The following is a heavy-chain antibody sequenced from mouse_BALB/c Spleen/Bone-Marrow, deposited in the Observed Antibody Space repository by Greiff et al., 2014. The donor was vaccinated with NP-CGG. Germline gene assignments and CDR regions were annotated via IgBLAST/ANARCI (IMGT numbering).Heavy chain of an antibody. V-gene: IGHV1-87*01. J-gene: IGHJ2*01. CDR3: ARGFPFDY. CDR2: IYPGDGDT. Sequence: VQLQESGAELAGPGASVKLSCKASGYTFTSYWMQWVKQRPGQGLEWIGAIYPGDGDTRYTQKFKGKATLTADKSSSTAYMQLSSLASEDSAVYYCARGFPFDYWGQGTTLTVSS. CDR1: GYTFTSYW.